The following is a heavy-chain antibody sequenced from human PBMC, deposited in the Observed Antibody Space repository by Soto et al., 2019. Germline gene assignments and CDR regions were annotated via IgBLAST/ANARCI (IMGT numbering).Heavy chain of an antibody. CDR1: GGSISSSSYY. J-gene: IGHJ4*02. Sequence: SETLSLTCTVSGGSISSSSYYWGWIRQPPGKGLEWIGSIYYSGSTYYNPSLKRRGTISVDTSKNQFSLQPRSVTAAEKAVYYCERKPVDIVVVPADPGYFDYWGQGTLVTVSS. CDR2: IYYSGST. CDR3: ERKPVDIVVVPADPGYFDY. V-gene: IGHV4-39*01. D-gene: IGHD2-2*01.